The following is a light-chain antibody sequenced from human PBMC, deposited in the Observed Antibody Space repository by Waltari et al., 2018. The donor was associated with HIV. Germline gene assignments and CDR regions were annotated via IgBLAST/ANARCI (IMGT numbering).Light chain of an antibody. J-gene: IGKJ4*01. Sequence: EIVLTQSPATLTLSPGESATLSHRASQSVDTYLAWYQQKSGQSPRLLIYDASIRATGIPARFSGSGSGTDFTLTISSLEPEDFAVYYCQQRSTWPPAPTFGGGTKVEIK. CDR3: QQRSTWPPAPT. CDR1: QSVDTY. V-gene: IGKV3-11*01. CDR2: DAS.